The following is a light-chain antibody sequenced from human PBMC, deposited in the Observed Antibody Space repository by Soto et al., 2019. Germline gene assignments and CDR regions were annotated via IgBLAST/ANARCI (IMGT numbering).Light chain of an antibody. CDR2: EDN. CDR1: SGSIASNY. J-gene: IGLJ3*02. CDR3: QSYDSSMWV. V-gene: IGLV6-57*04. Sequence: NFMLTQTHSVSESPGKTVTISCTRSSGSIASNYVQWYQQRPGSAPTTVIYEDNQRPSGVPDRFSGSIDSSSNSASLTISGLKTEDEADYYCQSYDSSMWVFGGGTKVTVL.